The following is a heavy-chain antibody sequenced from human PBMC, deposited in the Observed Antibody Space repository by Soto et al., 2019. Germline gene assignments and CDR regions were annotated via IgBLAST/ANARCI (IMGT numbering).Heavy chain of an antibody. J-gene: IGHJ6*03. CDR3: ASRKIEAVVRPKLRTPVSEYYYMAV. D-gene: IGHD3-10*02. V-gene: IGHV1-46*03. CDR1: GYTFTSYY. Sequence: EASVKVSCKASGYTFTSYYMHWVRQAPGQGLEWMGIINPSGGSTSYAQKFQGRVTMTRDTSTSTVYMELSSLRSEDTAVYYCASRKIEAVVRPKLRTPVSEYYYMAVWGKGTTVTVSS. CDR2: INPSGGST.